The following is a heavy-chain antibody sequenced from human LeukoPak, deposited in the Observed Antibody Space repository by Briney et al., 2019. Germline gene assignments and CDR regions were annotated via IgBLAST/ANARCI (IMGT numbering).Heavy chain of an antibody. CDR1: GFTLSSYS. J-gene: IGHJ4*02. V-gene: IGHV3-21*01. CDR3: AREEQWLVSAIDY. D-gene: IGHD6-19*01. CDR2: ISSSSSYI. Sequence: PGGSLRLSCAASGFTLSSYSMNWFRQAPGKGLEWVSSISSSSSYIYYADSVKGRFTISRDNAKNSLYLQMNSLRAEDTAVYYCAREEQWLVSAIDYWGQGTLVTVSS.